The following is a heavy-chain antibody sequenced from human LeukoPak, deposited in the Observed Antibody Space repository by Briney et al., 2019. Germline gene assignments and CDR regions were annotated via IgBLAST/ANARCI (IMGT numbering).Heavy chain of an antibody. CDR2: ISSNGGST. Sequence: PGRSLSLSCSASGFTSSNYTMHWVRQAPGKGMEYGSSISSNGGSTYSADSVKGRFTISRDNSKNTLYLQMSSLRAEDTAVYYCVKEMYRIAEPVPGAWGQGTLVTVSS. CDR3: VKEMYRIAEPVPGA. V-gene: IGHV3-64D*09. J-gene: IGHJ5*02. CDR1: GFTSSNYT. D-gene: IGHD6-13*01.